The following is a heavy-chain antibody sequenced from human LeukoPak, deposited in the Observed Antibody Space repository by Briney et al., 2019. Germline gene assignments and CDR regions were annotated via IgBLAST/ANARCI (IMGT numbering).Heavy chain of an antibody. Sequence: GGSLRLSCAASGFIFDDYVMAWVRQAPGKGLVWVSRVNPDGSSTIYGDSVKGRFTSSRDNAKNTLYLQMNSLRAEDTAVYYCARGGSYGDYWGQGILVTVSS. CDR2: VNPDGSST. J-gene: IGHJ4*02. V-gene: IGHV3-74*01. D-gene: IGHD3-16*01. CDR1: GFIFDDYV. CDR3: ARGGSYGDY.